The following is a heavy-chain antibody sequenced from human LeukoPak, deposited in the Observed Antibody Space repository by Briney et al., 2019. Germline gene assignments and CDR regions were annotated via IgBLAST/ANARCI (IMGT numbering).Heavy chain of an antibody. CDR3: ARDRTTRYSSSWYEPYYYYYYGMDV. V-gene: IGHV3-7*01. Sequence: GGSLRLSCAASGFTFSSYWMSWVRQAPGKGLEWVANIKQDGSEKYYVDSVKGRFTISRDNAKNSLYLQMNSLRAEDTVVYYCARDRTTRYSSSWYEPYYYYYYGMDVWGQGTTVTVSS. CDR2: IKQDGSEK. D-gene: IGHD6-13*01. CDR1: GFTFSSYW. J-gene: IGHJ6*02.